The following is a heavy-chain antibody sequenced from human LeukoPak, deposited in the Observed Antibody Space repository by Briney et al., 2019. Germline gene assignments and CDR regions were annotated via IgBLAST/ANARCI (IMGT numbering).Heavy chain of an antibody. Sequence: PSETLSLTCTVSGYSISSGYYWGWIRQPPGKGLEWIGSVYHSGSTYYNPSLKSRVTISVDTSKNQFSLKLSSVTAADTAVYYCARDGSGTDIWGQGTMVTVSS. CDR1: GYSISSGYY. CDR3: ARDGSGTDI. CDR2: VYHSGST. D-gene: IGHD3-10*01. V-gene: IGHV4-38-2*02. J-gene: IGHJ3*02.